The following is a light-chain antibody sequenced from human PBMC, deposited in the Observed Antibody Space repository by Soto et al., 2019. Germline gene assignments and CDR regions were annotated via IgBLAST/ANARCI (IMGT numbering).Light chain of an antibody. J-gene: IGKJ4*01. CDR2: AAS. CDR1: QDIRND. Sequence: AIEMTQSPSFLSASVGDRVTITCRASQDIRNDLGWYQQKPGKAPKLLIYAASNLQSGVPSRFSGRGSGTDFTFTISSLQPEDFATYYCQKYNSAPLTFGGGTKVDIK. V-gene: IGKV1-6*01. CDR3: QKYNSAPLT.